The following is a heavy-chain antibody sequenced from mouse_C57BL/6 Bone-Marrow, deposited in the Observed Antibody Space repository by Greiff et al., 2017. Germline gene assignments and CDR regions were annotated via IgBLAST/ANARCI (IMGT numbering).Heavy chain of an antibody. CDR2: IYPRDGST. CDR1: GYTFTSYD. Sequence: QVQLKESGPELVKPGASVKLSCKASGYTFTSYDINWVQQRPGQGLEWIGWIYPRDGSTKYNEKFKGKATLTVDTSSSTAYMELHRLTSEDSAVYFCARIEFDGGSGYWYFDFWGTGTTVTGSS. J-gene: IGHJ1*03. D-gene: IGHD1-1*02. CDR3: ARIEFDGGSGYWYFDF. V-gene: IGHV1-85*01.